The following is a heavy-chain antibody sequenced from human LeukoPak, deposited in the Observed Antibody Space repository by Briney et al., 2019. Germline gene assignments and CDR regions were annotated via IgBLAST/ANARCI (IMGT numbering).Heavy chain of an antibody. CDR2: MSGSGGST. J-gene: IGHJ4*02. V-gene: IGHV3-23*01. Sequence: GGSLRLSCAASGFTFSSYAMSWVRQAPGKGLEWVSAMSGSGGSTYYADSVRGRFTISRDNSKNTLYVQMNSLRAEDAAVYYCPSPAVVSAIWDYWGQGTMVTVSS. CDR3: PSPAVVSAIWDY. CDR1: GFTFSSYA. D-gene: IGHD2-2*01.